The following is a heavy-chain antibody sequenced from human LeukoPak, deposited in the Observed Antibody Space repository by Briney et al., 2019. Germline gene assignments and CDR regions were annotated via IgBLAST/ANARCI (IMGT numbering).Heavy chain of an antibody. J-gene: IGHJ4*02. CDR1: GFSFSSYA. D-gene: IGHD6-19*01. CDR2: ISDSGGRT. CDR3: AKPYGNGWYFFDY. V-gene: IGHV3-23*01. Sequence: GGSLRLSCAASGFSFSSYALSWVRQAPGRGLEWVSAISDSGGRTYYADSVKGRLTISRDNSKNTLYLQMNSLRAEDTAIYYCAKPYGNGWYFFDYWGQGTLVTVSS.